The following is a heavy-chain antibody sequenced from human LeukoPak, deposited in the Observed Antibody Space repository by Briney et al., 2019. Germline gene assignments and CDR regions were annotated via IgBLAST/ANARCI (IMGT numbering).Heavy chain of an antibody. Sequence: GASVKVSCKASGYTFTGYYMHWVRQAPGQGLEWMGWINPNSGGTNYAQKFQGRVTMTRDTSISTAYMELSRLRSDDTAVYYCARGSYYDFWSGLGDHYYYMDVWGKGTTVTVSS. D-gene: IGHD3-3*01. CDR1: GYTFTGYY. CDR3: ARGSYYDFWSGLGDHYYYMDV. J-gene: IGHJ6*03. V-gene: IGHV1-2*02. CDR2: INPNSGGT.